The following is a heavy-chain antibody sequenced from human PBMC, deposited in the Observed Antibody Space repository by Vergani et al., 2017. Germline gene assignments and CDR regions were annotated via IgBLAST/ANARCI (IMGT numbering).Heavy chain of an antibody. Sequence: QVQLQESGPGLVKPSETLSLTCTVSGGSISSYYWSWIRQPPGKGLEWIGYIYYSGSTNYNPSLKSRVTISGDTSKNQFSLKLSSVTAADTAVYYCAARGKGSGQAKNFDYWGQGTLVTVSS. CDR3: AARGKGSGQAKNFDY. CDR1: GGSISSYY. V-gene: IGHV4-59*01. J-gene: IGHJ4*02. CDR2: IYYSGST. D-gene: IGHD6-19*01.